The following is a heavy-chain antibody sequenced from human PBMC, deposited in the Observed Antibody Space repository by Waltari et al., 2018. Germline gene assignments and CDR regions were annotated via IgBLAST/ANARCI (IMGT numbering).Heavy chain of an antibody. Sequence: EVQLVESGGGLVQPGGSLKLSCAASGFTFSGPAMHWVRQASGQGLEWVGRIRSKANSYATAYAASVKGRFTISRDDSKNTAYLQMNSLKTEDTAVYYCTRPRGGDFQGDAFDIWGQGTMVTVSS. CDR2: IRSKANSYAT. CDR1: GFTFSGPA. D-gene: IGHD2-21*01. V-gene: IGHV3-73*01. CDR3: TRPRGGDFQGDAFDI. J-gene: IGHJ3*02.